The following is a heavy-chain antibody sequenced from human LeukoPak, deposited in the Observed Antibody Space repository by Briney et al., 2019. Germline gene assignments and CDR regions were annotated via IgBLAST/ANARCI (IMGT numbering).Heavy chain of an antibody. D-gene: IGHD2-8*01. J-gene: IGHJ4*02. CDR2: IIPIFGTA. V-gene: IGHV1-69*13. CDR1: GGTFSSYA. CDR3: ARDLYGQRVWDY. Sequence: SVKVSCKASGGTFSSYAISWVRQAPGQGLEWMGGIIPIFGTANYAQKFQGRVTITADESTSTAYMELRSLRSDDTAVYYCARDLYGQRVWDYWGQGTLVTVSS.